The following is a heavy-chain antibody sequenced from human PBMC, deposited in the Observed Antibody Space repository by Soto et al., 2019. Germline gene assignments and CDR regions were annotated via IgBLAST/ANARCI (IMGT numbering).Heavy chain of an antibody. Sequence: ASVDVSCKXSGYTFTSYGITWVRQAPGQGLEWMGWISAYNGNTNYAQKLQGRVTMTTDTSTGTAYMELRSLRSDDTAVYYCARHVLHLGYCSSTSCYPDYWGQGTLVTVSS. CDR1: GYTFTSYG. J-gene: IGHJ4*02. CDR3: ARHVLHLGYCSSTSCYPDY. D-gene: IGHD2-2*01. V-gene: IGHV1-18*01. CDR2: ISAYNGNT.